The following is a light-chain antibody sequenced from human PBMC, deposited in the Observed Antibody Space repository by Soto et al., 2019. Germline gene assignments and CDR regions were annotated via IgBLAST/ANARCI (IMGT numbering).Light chain of an antibody. J-gene: IGLJ3*02. CDR2: DVS. CDR1: SHDVGGYNY. V-gene: IGLV2-11*01. Sequence: QYALTQPRSVSGSPGQSVTISCTGTSHDVGGYNYVSWYQQHPGKAPKLMIYDVSKRPSGVPDRFSGSKSGNTASLTISGLQAEDEADYYCCSYAGSYTVFGGGTKVTGL. CDR3: CSYAGSYTV.